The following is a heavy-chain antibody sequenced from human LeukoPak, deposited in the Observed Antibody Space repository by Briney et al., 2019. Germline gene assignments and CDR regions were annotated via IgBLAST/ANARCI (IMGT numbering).Heavy chain of an antibody. V-gene: IGHV4-59*08. CDR2: IYYSGST. Sequence: PSETLSLTCTVSGGSISSYYWSWIRQPPGKGLEWIGYIYYSGSTNYNPSLKSRVTISVDTSKNQFSLKLSSVTAADTAVYYCARLVEQISSAFDYWGQGTLVTVSS. CDR3: ARLVEQISSAFDY. CDR1: GGSISSYY. J-gene: IGHJ4*02. D-gene: IGHD1-26*01.